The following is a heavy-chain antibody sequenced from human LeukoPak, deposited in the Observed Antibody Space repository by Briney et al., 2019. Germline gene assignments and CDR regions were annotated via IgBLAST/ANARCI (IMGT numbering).Heavy chain of an antibody. J-gene: IGHJ4*02. V-gene: IGHV3-23*01. D-gene: IGHD3-10*01. CDR3: AKADYITMVRGGNDY. Sequence: GGSLRLSCAASGFTFSSYAMSWVRQAPGKGLEWVSSISGSGDSTYYADSVKGRFTISRDNSKNTLYLQMNSLRAEDTAVYYCAKADYITMVRGGNDYWGQGTLVTVSS. CDR1: GFTFSSYA. CDR2: ISGSGDST.